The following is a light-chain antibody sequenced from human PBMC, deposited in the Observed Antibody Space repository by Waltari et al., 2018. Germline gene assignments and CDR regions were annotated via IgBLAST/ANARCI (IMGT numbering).Light chain of an antibody. Sequence: QSALTQPASVSGSPRQSIAISCTGTSSDVGGHNSVSWYQQHPNKAPKLIIYDVDSRTSGVSDRFSGSKSGNTASLTISGLQTEDEADYYCSSYTTSRTYIFGAGTKVSVL. CDR3: SSYTTSRTYI. CDR1: SSDVGGHNS. V-gene: IGLV2-14*03. CDR2: DVD. J-gene: IGLJ1*01.